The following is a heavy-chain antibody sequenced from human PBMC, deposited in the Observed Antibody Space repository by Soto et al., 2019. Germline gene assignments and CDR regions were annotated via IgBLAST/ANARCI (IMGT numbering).Heavy chain of an antibody. Sequence: GGSLRLSFAASGFTFSSYAMSWVRQAPGKGLEWVSAISGSGGSTYYADSVKGRFTISRDNSKNTLYLQMNSLRAEDTAVYYCAKEEMATTRGYYFDYWGQGTLVTVSS. CDR1: GFTFSSYA. CDR2: ISGSGGST. D-gene: IGHD5-12*01. V-gene: IGHV3-23*01. J-gene: IGHJ4*02. CDR3: AKEEMATTRGYYFDY.